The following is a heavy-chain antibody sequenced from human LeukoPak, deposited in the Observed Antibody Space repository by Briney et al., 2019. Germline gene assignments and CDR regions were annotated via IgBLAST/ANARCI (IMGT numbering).Heavy chain of an antibody. CDR2: INYSGTDT. CDR1: GFTFSNYG. J-gene: IGHJ3*02. D-gene: IGHD1-26*01. V-gene: IGHV3-23*01. Sequence: GGSLRLSCAASGFTFSNYGMTWVRQAPGKGLEWVSIINYSGTDTYYAGSVKGRFTISRDNSKNTLYLQMNSLRGEDTAVYYCAKGRQLRRSDAFDIWGQGTMVTVSS. CDR3: AKGRQLRRSDAFDI.